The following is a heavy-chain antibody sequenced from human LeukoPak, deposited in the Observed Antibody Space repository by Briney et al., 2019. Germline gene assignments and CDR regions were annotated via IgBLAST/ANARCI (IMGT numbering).Heavy chain of an antibody. V-gene: IGHV3-9*01. CDR3: AKVIRGSGILDY. Sequence: PGRSLRLSCAASGFTFDDYAMHWVRQAPGKGLEWVSGISWNRGSIGYADSVKGRFTISRDNAKHSLYLQMNSLRAEDTALYYCAKVIRGSGILDYWGQGTLVTVSS. J-gene: IGHJ4*02. CDR1: GFTFDDYA. CDR2: ISWNRGSI. D-gene: IGHD3-10*01.